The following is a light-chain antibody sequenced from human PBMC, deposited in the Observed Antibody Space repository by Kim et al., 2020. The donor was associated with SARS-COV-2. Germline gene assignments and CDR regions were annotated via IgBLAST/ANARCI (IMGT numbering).Light chain of an antibody. V-gene: IGLV2-8*01. CDR3: NSYAGSNNLV. J-gene: IGLJ2*01. CDR2: EVS. CDR1: SSDLGGYNY. Sequence: QSALTQPPSASGSPGQSVTISCTGTSSDLGGYNYVSWYQQHPGKAPKLMIYEVSKRPSGVPDRFSGSKSGNTASLTVSGLQTEDEADYYCNSYAGSNNLVFGGGTQLTVL.